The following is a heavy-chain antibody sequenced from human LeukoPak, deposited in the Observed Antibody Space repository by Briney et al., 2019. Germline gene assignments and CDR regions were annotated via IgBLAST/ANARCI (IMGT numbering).Heavy chain of an antibody. CDR2: VYSGGST. V-gene: IGHV3-66*02. CDR1: GFTVSSNY. J-gene: IGHJ5*02. D-gene: IGHD2-15*01. CDR3: ASESRYCSGGSCFVTWFDP. Sequence: PGGSLRLSCAASGFTVSSNYMSWVRQAPGKGLEWVSVVYSGGSTYYADSVKGRFTISRDNSKNTLYLQMNSLRAEDTAVYYCASESRYCSGGSCFVTWFDPWGQGTLVTVSS.